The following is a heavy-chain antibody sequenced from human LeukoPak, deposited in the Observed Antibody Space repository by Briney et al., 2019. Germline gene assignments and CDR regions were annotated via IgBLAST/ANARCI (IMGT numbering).Heavy chain of an antibody. V-gene: IGHV3-7*01. Sequence: GGSLTLSCAASGFTFSSYWMSWVRQAPGKGLEWVANIKQNGSEKYYVDPVKGRITITRSNSKNTLYLQTNSLRPEDTAVYYCARVNSQHQLVHVSYYFDYWGQGTLVTVSS. CDR1: GFTFSSYW. D-gene: IGHD6-13*01. CDR3: ARVNSQHQLVHVSYYFDY. CDR2: IKQNGSEK. J-gene: IGHJ4*02.